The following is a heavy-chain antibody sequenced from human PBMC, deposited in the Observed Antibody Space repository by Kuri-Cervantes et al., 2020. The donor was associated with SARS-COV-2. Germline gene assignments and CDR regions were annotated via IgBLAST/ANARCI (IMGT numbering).Heavy chain of an antibody. CDR3: ARGGGVRGSSWYGARFLHYYYMDV. Sequence: SETLSLTCTVSGGSISSSSYYWGWIRQPPGKGLEWIGSIYYSGSTYYNPSLKSRVTISVDTSKNQFSLKLSSVTAADTAVYYCARGGGVRGSSWYGARFLHYYYMDVWGKGTMVTVSS. CDR2: IYYSGST. J-gene: IGHJ6*03. D-gene: IGHD6-13*01. CDR1: GGSISSSSYY. V-gene: IGHV4-39*07.